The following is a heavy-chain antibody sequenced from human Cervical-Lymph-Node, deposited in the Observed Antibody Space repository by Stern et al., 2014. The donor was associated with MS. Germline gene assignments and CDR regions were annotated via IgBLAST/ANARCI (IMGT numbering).Heavy chain of an antibody. CDR3: ARERRFVPAGDVRDYYHGMDV. Sequence: QVQLVESGAEVKKPGSSAKVSCKASGGTFSSSAIGWVRQAPGQGLEWMGGTIPAXSKANYAQKFQGRVTITADESTNTAYMELSSLRSEDTAVYYCARERRFVPAGDVRDYYHGMDVWGQGTTVTVSS. J-gene: IGHJ6*02. CDR2: TIPAXSKA. D-gene: IGHD2-2*01. V-gene: IGHV1-69*01. CDR1: GGTFSSSA.